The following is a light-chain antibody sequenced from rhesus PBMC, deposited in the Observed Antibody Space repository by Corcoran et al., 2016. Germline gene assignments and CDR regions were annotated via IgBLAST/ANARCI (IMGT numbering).Light chain of an antibody. J-gene: IGKJ2*01. Sequence: DIQMTQSPSSLSASVGDRVTITCRASQGISTYLNWYQQKPGKASKRLIYKASSLESGVPSRFSGSGSGTYFTLTISSLQPEDFATYYCLQYNSDPHSFGQGTKVEIK. CDR3: LQYNSDPHS. CDR1: QGISTY. CDR2: KAS. V-gene: IGKV1-43*02.